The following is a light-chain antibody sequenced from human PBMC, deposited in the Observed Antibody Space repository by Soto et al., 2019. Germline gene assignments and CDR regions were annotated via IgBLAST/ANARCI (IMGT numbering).Light chain of an antibody. V-gene: IGKV1-5*03. CDR1: QSVRTW. J-gene: IGKJ1*01. Sequence: DIQMTQSPSTLSASVGDRVTITCRASQSVRTWLAWYQQKSGKAPELLIYNAASLESGVPSRFSGSGYGTEFTLTITSLQPDDFATYYCQQYNTYPWTFGQGTKVELK. CDR2: NAA. CDR3: QQYNTYPWT.